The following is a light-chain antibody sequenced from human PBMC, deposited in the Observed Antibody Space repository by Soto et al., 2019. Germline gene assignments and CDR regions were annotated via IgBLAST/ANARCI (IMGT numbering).Light chain of an antibody. CDR2: GNS. CDR1: SSNIGAGYD. CDR3: SSYAGSSNPPYV. J-gene: IGLJ1*01. V-gene: IGLV1-40*01. Sequence: QSVLTQPPSVSGAPGQRVTISCTGSSSNIGAGYDVHWYQHLPGTAPKLLISGNSNRPSGVPDRFSGSKSGTSASLAITGLQAEDEADYYCSSYAGSSNPPYVFGTGTKVTVL.